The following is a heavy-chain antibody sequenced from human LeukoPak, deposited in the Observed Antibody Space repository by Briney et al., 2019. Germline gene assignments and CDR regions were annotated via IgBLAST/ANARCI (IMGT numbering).Heavy chain of an antibody. D-gene: IGHD6-13*01. V-gene: IGHV3-23*01. CDR1: GFTFSSYA. J-gene: IGHJ5*02. CDR3: ARETAAARKGSWFDP. Sequence: PGGSLRLSCAASGFTFSSYAMSWVRQAPGKGLEWVSAISGSGGSTYYADSVKGRFTNSRDNSKNTLYLQMNSLRAEDTAVYYCARETAAARKGSWFDPWGQGSLVTVSS. CDR2: ISGSGGST.